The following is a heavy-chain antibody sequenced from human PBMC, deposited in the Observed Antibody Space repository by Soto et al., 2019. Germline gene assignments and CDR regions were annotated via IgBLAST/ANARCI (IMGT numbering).Heavy chain of an antibody. CDR1: GYMFNSYG. CDR2: ISGYNGKT. J-gene: IGHJ4*02. Sequence: QVQLVQSGAEVKKRGASVKVSCKASGYMFNSYGMSWLRQAPGQWLEWIGWISGYNGKTYLAQKFQGRVTMTTESSTSTVYMELTSRRFDDTAMYYCARDETYTAGWYFEHWGQGTLVTVPS. V-gene: IGHV1-18*01. D-gene: IGHD6-19*01. CDR3: ARDETYTAGWYFEH.